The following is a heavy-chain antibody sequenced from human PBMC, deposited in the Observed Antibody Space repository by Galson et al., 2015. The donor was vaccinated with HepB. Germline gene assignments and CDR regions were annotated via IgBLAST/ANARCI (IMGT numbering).Heavy chain of an antibody. D-gene: IGHD4-11*01. V-gene: IGHV4-39*01. CDR1: GGSISSSSYY. J-gene: IGHJ4*02. Sequence: LSLTCTVSGGSISSSSYYWGWIRQPPGKGLEWIGSIYYSGSTYYNPSLKSRVTISVDTSKNQFSLKLRSVTAADTAVYYCARQVKNSHDYSNHRQFDYWGQGTLVTVSS. CDR2: IYYSGST. CDR3: ARQVKNSHDYSNHRQFDY.